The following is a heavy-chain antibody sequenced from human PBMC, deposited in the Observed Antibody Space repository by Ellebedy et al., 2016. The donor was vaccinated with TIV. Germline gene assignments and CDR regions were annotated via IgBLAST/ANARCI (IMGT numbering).Heavy chain of an antibody. CDR2: ISAYNGNT. V-gene: IGHV1-18*04. CDR1: GYTFTGYY. J-gene: IGHJ4*02. Sequence: AASVKVSCKASGYTFTGYYMHWVRQAPGQGLEWMGWISAYNGNTNYAQKLQGRVTMTTDTSTSTAYMELRSLRSDDTAVYYCAVADYDILTGPNFDYWGQGTLVTVSS. CDR3: AVADYDILTGPNFDY. D-gene: IGHD3-9*01.